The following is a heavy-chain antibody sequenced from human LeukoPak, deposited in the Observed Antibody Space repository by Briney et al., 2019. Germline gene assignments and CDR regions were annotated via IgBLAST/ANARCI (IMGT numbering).Heavy chain of an antibody. CDR3: AKAGTVTHVGFDP. V-gene: IGHV3-30*18. D-gene: IGHD4-11*01. CDR1: GFTFSSYG. Sequence: PGGSLRLSCAASGFTFSSYGMHWVRQAPGKGLEWVAVISYDESNEYYADSVKGRFTISRDNSKNTLYLQMNSLRAEDTAVYYCAKAGTVTHVGFDPWGQGTLVTVSS. CDR2: ISYDESNE. J-gene: IGHJ5*02.